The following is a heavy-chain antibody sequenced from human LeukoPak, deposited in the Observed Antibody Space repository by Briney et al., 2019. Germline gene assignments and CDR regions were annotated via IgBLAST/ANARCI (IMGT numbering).Heavy chain of an antibody. CDR3: ATWAATLLGTDH. J-gene: IGHJ5*02. CDR2: ISYDGSNK. Sequence: GRSLRLSCAASGFTFSSYGMHWVRQAPGKGLEWVAVISYDGSNKYYADSVKGRFAISRDNSKNTLFLQMGSLRGDDTALYYCATWAATLLGTDHWGQGTLVTVSS. CDR1: GFTFSSYG. D-gene: IGHD3-3*01. V-gene: IGHV3-30*03.